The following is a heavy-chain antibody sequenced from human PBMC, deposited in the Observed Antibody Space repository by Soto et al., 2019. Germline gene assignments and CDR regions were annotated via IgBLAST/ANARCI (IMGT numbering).Heavy chain of an antibody. CDR1: GFTVSGNY. V-gene: IGHV3-66*01. CDR3: ARASIVSTMGGWLDP. CDR2: IYSTNNT. Sequence: EVQLVESGGGLVQAGGSLRLSCAASGFTVSGNYMAWVRQAPGKGLEWVSIIYSTNNTYYADFVKGRFPMSRDNSKNTMWLQMNSLRAEDTAVYYCARASIVSTMGGWLDPWGKGSRVIVSS. D-gene: IGHD5-12*01. J-gene: IGHJ5*02.